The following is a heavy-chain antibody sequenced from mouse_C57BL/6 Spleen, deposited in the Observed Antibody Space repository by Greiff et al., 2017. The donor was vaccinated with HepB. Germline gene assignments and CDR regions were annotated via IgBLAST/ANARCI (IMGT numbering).Heavy chain of an antibody. CDR1: GYSFTDYN. CDR3: ARPGGLRRDGYFDV. CDR2: INPNYGTT. J-gene: IGHJ1*03. Sequence: EVKLMESGPELVKPGASVKISCKASGYSFTDYNMNWVKQSNGKSLEWIGVINPNYGTTSYNQKFKGKATLTVDQSSSTAYMQLNSLTSEDSAVYYCARPGGLRRDGYFDVWGTGTTVTVSS. V-gene: IGHV1-39*01. D-gene: IGHD2-4*01.